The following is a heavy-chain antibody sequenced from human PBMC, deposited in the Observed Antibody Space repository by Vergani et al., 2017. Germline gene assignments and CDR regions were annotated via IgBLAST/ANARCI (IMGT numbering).Heavy chain of an antibody. Sequence: QVQLVESGGGLVKPGGSLRLSCAASGFTFSDYYMSWIRQAPGKGLEWVSYISSSGSTIYYADSVKGRFTISRDNAKNTLYLQMNSLRAEDTAVYYCARDRIVVVPAAPGYYYYYGMDVWGQGTTVTVSS. CDR3: ARDRIVVVPAAPGYYYYYGMDV. CDR2: ISSSGSTI. V-gene: IGHV3-11*04. J-gene: IGHJ6*02. D-gene: IGHD2-2*01. CDR1: GFTFSDYY.